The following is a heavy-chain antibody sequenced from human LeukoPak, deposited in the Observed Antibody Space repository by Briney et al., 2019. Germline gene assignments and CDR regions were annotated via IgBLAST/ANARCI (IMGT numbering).Heavy chain of an antibody. J-gene: IGHJ5*02. CDR3: ASLSGFDP. D-gene: IGHD2/OR15-2a*01. V-gene: IGHV3-30*03. CDR2: ISYDGSNK. Sequence: GGSLRLSCAASGFTFSSYGMHWVRQAPGKGLEWVAVISYDGSNKYYADSVKGRFTISRDNSKNTLHLQMNSLRAEDTAVYYCASLSGFDPWGQGTLVTVSS. CDR1: GFTFSSYG.